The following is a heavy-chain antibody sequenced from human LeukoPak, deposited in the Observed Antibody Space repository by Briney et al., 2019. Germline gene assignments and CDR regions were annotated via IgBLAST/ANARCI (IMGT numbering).Heavy chain of an antibody. Sequence: GGSLRLSCAASGFTFSDYYMTWVRQAPGKGLEWVAVISYDGSNKYYADSVKGRFTISRDNSKNTLYLQMNSLRAEDTAVYYCARDPRVITFGGVIVLGYFDYWGQGTLVTVSS. CDR3: ARDPRVITFGGVIVLGYFDY. CDR2: ISYDGSNK. CDR1: GFTFSDYY. V-gene: IGHV3-30-3*01. J-gene: IGHJ4*02. D-gene: IGHD3-16*02.